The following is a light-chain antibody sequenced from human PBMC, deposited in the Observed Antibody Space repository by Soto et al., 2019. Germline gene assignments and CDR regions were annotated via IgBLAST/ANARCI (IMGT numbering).Light chain of an antibody. CDR3: RSYAGGKSLWV. V-gene: IGLV2-8*01. Sequence: QSALTQPPSASGSPGQSVTISCTGTSSDVGGYYNVYWYQQHPGKAPKLMIYEDSKRPSGVPDRFSGSKSGTTASLTVTGLQAEDEADYYCRSYAGGKSLWVFGTGTKLTVL. CDR1: SSDVGGYYN. CDR2: EDS. J-gene: IGLJ1*01.